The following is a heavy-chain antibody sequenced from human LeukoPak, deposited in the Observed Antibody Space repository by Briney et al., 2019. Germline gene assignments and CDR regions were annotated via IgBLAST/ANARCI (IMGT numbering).Heavy chain of an antibody. D-gene: IGHD3-16*01. CDR1: GYTFTGYY. J-gene: IGHJ4*02. V-gene: IGHV1-46*01. Sequence: GASVKVSCKASGYTFTGYYMHWVRQAPGQGLEWMGIINSSGGSTRDAQKFQGRVTMTRDTSTSTVYMDLSSLRSEDTAVYYCATSMGGTEFDYWGQGTLVTVSS. CDR3: ATSMGGTEFDY. CDR2: INSSGGST.